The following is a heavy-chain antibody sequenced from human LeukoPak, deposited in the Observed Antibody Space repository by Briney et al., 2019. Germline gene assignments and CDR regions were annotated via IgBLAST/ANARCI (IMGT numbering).Heavy chain of an antibody. CDR2: IKHGGST. V-gene: IGHV4-34*01. CDR1: GGSFSGYY. D-gene: IGHD5-18*01. Sequence: SETLSLTCAVYGGSFSGYYWSWIRQPPGKGLEWIGEIKHGGSTNYNPSLKSRVTISVDTSKNQFSLKLSSVTAADTAVYYCARGGVTSLGYWGQGTLVTVSS. J-gene: IGHJ4*02. CDR3: ARGGVTSLGY.